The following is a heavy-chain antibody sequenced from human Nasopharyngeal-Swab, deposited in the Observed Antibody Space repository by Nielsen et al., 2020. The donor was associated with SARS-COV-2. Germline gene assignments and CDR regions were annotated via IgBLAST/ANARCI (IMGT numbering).Heavy chain of an antibody. V-gene: IGHV1-69*13. CDR1: GGTFRNSG. D-gene: IGHD3-3*01. CDR3: ARVNRPIFGVVMWNRGAFDI. CDR2: IIPVFGTP. Sequence: SVKVSCKSSGGTFRNSGFSWVRQAPGQGLEWMGGIIPVFGTPLYAQKFQGRVTISADESTTTTYMELSSLRSQDTAVYYCARVNRPIFGVVMWNRGAFDIWGQGTMVTVSS. J-gene: IGHJ3*02.